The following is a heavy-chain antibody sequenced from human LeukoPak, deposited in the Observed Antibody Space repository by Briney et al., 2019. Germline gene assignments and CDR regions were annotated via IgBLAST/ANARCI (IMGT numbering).Heavy chain of an antibody. CDR1: GFTFSSYS. D-gene: IGHD6-19*01. CDR2: ISSSSSYI. Sequence: KAGGSLRLSCAASGFTFSSYSMNWVRQAPGKGLEWVSSISSSSSYIYYADSVKGRFTISRDNAKNSLSLRMNSLSAEDTAVYYCATGYSSGWYFYFQHWGQGSLVSVSS. J-gene: IGHJ1*01. V-gene: IGHV3-21*06. CDR3: ATGYSSGWYFYFQH.